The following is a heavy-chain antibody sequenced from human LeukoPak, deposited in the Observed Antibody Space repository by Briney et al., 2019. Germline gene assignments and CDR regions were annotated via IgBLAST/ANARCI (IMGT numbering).Heavy chain of an antibody. V-gene: IGHV3-30*02. CDR2: IRYDGSNK. D-gene: IGHD2-21*02. Sequence: GGSLRLSCAAPGLTFSRYSMNWVRQAPGKGLEWVAFIRYDGSNKYYADSVKGRFTISRDNSKNTLYLQMNSLRAEDTAVYYCAKDDGLHIVVVTAGAFDYWGQGTLVTVSS. CDR1: GLTFSRYS. CDR3: AKDDGLHIVVVTAGAFDY. J-gene: IGHJ4*02.